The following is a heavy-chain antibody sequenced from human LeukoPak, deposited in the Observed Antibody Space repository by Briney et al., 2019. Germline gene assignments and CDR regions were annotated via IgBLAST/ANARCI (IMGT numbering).Heavy chain of an antibody. Sequence: SETLSLTCSVSGGSISGYYWSWIRQPPGKGLEWIGYIHSTGSTDYNPSLKSRVTMSVDTSKNQFSLKLGSVTAADTAVYYCARHLDYYGSGSHEYWGQGTLVTVSS. V-gene: IGHV4-59*08. CDR2: IHSTGST. D-gene: IGHD3-10*01. CDR1: GGSISGYY. J-gene: IGHJ4*02. CDR3: ARHLDYYGSGSHEY.